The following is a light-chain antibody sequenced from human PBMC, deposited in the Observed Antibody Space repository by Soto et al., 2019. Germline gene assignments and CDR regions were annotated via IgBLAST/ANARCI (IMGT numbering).Light chain of an antibody. J-gene: IGLJ1*01. CDR3: TSYTSSSTHV. CDR1: SSDIGGYDY. Sequence: QSALTQPASVSGSPGQSITISCTGISSDIGGYDYVSWYQHHPGKAPKFIIYGVTNRPSGVSHRFSGSKSANTASLTISGLQAEDEADYYCTSYTSSSTHVFGTGTRSPS. V-gene: IGLV2-14*01. CDR2: GVT.